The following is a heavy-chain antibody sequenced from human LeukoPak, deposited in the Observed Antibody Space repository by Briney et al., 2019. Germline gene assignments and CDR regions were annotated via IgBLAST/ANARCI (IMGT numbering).Heavy chain of an antibody. CDR2: INPSGGST. CDR3: ARDSPAAAGGDSSGYYPTYYFDY. Sequence: ASVKVSCKASGYTFTSYYMHWVRQAPGQGLEWMGIINPSGGSTSYAQKFQGRVTMTRDTSTSTVYMELSSLGSEDTAVYYCARDSPAAAGGDSSGYYPTYYFDYWGQGTLVTVSS. V-gene: IGHV1-46*01. J-gene: IGHJ4*02. D-gene: IGHD3-22*01. CDR1: GYTFTSYY.